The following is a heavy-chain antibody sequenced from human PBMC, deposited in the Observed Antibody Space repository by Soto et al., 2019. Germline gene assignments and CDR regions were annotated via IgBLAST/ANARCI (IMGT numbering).Heavy chain of an antibody. Sequence: PSETLSLTCTVSGGSVSSGSYYWSWIRQPPGKGLEWIGYIYYSGSTNYNPSLKSRVTISVDTSKNQFSLKLSSVTAADTAVYYCARVPGPVADSRMASDYGGQ. V-gene: IGHV4-61*01. J-gene: IGHJ4*02. CDR3: ARVPGPVADSRMASDY. D-gene: IGHD5-12*01. CDR2: IYYSGST. CDR1: GGSVSSGSYY.